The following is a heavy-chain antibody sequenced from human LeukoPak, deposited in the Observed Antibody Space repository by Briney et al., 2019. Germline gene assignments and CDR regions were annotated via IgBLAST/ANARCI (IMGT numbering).Heavy chain of an antibody. J-gene: IGHJ3*02. D-gene: IGHD6-13*01. CDR1: GFTFSSYA. V-gene: IGHV3-23*01. CDR3: AKDSTLYIAAAGTAAFDI. CDR2: ISGSGGST. Sequence: GGSLRLSCAASGFTFSSYAMSWVRQAPGKGLEWVSAISGSGGSTYYADSVKGRFTISRDNSKNTLYLQMNSLRAEDTAVYYCAKDSTLYIAAAGTAAFDIWGQGTMVTVSS.